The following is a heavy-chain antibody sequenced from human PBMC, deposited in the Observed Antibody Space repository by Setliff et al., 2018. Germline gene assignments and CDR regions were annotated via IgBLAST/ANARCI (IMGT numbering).Heavy chain of an antibody. J-gene: IGHJ6*03. CDR1: GGTFA. CDR2: TIPTLPLP. CDR3: ARNAITGTTRKYYYYMDV. V-gene: IGHV1-69*10. D-gene: IGHD1-7*01. Sequence: ASVKVSCKASGGTFAITWVRQAPGQGLEWMGGTIPTLPLPNYAVKFQGRITITADKSTSTAYMELSSLRSDDTAVYYCARNAITGTTRKYYYYMDVWGQGTTVTVSS.